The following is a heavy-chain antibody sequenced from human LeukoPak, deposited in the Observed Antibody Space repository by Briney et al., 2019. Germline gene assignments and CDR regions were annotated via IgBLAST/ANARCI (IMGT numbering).Heavy chain of an antibody. V-gene: IGHV3-21*01. J-gene: IGHJ6*02. CDR3: ARDGYDILTSYYYYYGMDV. CDR2: ISSSSSYM. CDR1: GFTFSSYS. Sequence: GGSLRLSCAASGFTFSSYSINWVRQAPGKGLEWVSSISSSSSYMYCADSVKGRFTISRDNAKNSLYLQMNSLRAEDTAVYYCARDGYDILTSYYYYYGMDVWGQGTTVTVSS. D-gene: IGHD3-9*01.